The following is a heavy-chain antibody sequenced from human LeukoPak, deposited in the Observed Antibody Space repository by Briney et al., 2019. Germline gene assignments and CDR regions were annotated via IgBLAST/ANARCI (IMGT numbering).Heavy chain of an antibody. V-gene: IGHV6-1*01. CDR3: ARKVVGGAFDI. D-gene: IGHD2-15*01. CDR1: GDSVSSTSVA. J-gene: IGHJ3*02. Sequence: SQTLSLTCAISGDSVSSTSVAWNWIRQSPSRGLEWLGRTYYRSKWYNDCAVPVKSRITINPDTSKNQFSLQLNSVTPEDTAVYYCARKVVGGAFDIWGQGTMVTVSS. CDR2: TYYRSKWYN.